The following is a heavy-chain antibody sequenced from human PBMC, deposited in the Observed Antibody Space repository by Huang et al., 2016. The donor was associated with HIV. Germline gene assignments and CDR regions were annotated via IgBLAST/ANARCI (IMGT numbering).Heavy chain of an antibody. Sequence: QVQLVQSGAEVKKPGSSVKVSCKASGGTFSSYAISWVRQAPGQGLEWMGGIIPIVEAANDAQKFQGRVTITADESTSTAYMELSSLRSEDTAVYYCARAGEAYYDSSGYYYFDYWGQGTLVTVSS. CDR2: IIPIVEAA. V-gene: IGHV1-69*01. D-gene: IGHD3-22*01. CDR3: ARAGEAYYDSSGYYYFDY. CDR1: GGTFSSYA. J-gene: IGHJ4*02.